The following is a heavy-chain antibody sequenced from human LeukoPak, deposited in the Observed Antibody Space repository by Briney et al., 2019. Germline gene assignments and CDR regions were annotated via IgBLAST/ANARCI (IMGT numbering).Heavy chain of an antibody. Sequence: GASLQISCKGSGYNFTTYWIAWVRQMPGKGLEWMGIIYPGDSDTRYSPSFQGQVTISADKSIYTAYLQWSSLKASDTAIYYCARRGIRDGYNYADYWGQGTLVTVSS. CDR1: GYNFTTYW. D-gene: IGHD5-24*01. CDR2: IYPGDSDT. V-gene: IGHV5-51*01. CDR3: ARRGIRDGYNYADY. J-gene: IGHJ4*02.